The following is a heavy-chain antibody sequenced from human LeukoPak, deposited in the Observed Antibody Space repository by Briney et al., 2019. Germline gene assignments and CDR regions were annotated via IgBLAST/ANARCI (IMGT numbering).Heavy chain of an antibody. CDR3: ARDSDYYDSSGYLHAFDI. CDR2: INPSGGST. CDR1: GYTFTSYY. D-gene: IGHD3-22*01. V-gene: IGHV1-46*01. Sequence: ASVKVSCKASGYTFTSYYMHWVRQAPGQGLEWMGIINPSGGSTSYAQKFQGRVTMTRDTSTSTVYMELSSLRSEDTAVYYCARDSDYYDSSGYLHAFDIWGQGTMVTVSS. J-gene: IGHJ3*02.